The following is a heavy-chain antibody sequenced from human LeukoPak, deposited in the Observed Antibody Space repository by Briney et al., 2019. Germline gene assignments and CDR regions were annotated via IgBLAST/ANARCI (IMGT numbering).Heavy chain of an antibody. CDR1: GYSISSGYY. CDR3: ARGGDSSGYEGRFDP. D-gene: IGHD3-22*01. CDR2: IYHSGST. J-gene: IGHJ5*02. V-gene: IGHV4-38-2*02. Sequence: SETLSLTCTVSGYSISSGYYWGWIRQPPGKGLEWIGSIYHSGSTTYSPSLRSRVTISVDKSKNQFSLRLSSVTAADTAIYYCARGGDSSGYEGRFDPWGQGTLVTVSS.